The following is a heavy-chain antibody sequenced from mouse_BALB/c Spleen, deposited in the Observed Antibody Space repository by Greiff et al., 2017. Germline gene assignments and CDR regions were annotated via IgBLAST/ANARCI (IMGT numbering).Heavy chain of an antibody. CDR1: GFTFSSFG. CDR2: ISSGSSTI. Sequence: EVKLVESGGGLVQPGGSRKLSCAASGFTFSSFGMHWVRQAPEKGLEWVAYISSGSSTIYYADTVKGRFTISRDNPKNTLFLQMTSLRSEDTAMYYCARWLYGYDGAWFAYWGQGTLVTVSA. J-gene: IGHJ3*01. V-gene: IGHV5-17*02. CDR3: ARWLYGYDGAWFAY. D-gene: IGHD2-2*01.